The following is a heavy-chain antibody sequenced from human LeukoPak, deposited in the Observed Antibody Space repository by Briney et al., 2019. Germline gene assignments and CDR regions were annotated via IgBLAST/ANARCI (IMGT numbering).Heavy chain of an antibody. V-gene: IGHV4-30-2*01. CDR2: IYHSGST. CDR3: ARRIAVAGGYFDH. D-gene: IGHD6-19*01. J-gene: IGHJ4*02. Sequence: PSETLSLTCAVSGGSISSGGYSWSWIRQPPGKGLEWIGYIYHSGSTYYNPSLKSRLTISVDTSKNQFSLKVSSVTAADTAVYYCARRIAVAGGYFDHWGQGSLVTVSS. CDR1: GGSISSGGYS.